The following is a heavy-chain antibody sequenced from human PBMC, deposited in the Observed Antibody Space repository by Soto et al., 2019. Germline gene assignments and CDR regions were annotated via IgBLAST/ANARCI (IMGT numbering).Heavy chain of an antibody. D-gene: IGHD3-10*01. CDR3: AKDRGGFTNGWEFFDS. CDR1: GFAFSFYS. CDR2: ISGNGGTT. V-gene: IGHV3-23*04. Sequence: EVHLVESGGGLVQPGGSLRLSCEVSGFAFSFYSMSWVRQAPGKGLEWVASISGNGGTTYYAASGKGRFTFSRDNSKNTLYLQMNNLRGEDTAVYYCAKDRGGFTNGWEFFDSWGQGTLVTVSS. J-gene: IGHJ4*02.